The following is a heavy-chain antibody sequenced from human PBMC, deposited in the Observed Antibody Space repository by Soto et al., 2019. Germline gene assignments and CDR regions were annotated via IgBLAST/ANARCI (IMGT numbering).Heavy chain of an antibody. D-gene: IGHD3-9*01. J-gene: IGHJ6*02. CDR1: GFLFNTYA. CDR3: ARPGSGYDVLTGRYFYYYHTIDV. CDR2: ISYDGSNK. V-gene: IGHV3-30-3*01. Sequence: GVSLGLSCAASGFLFNTYAMDWVRQAPGKGREWVAVISYDGSNKDYADSVRGRFTISRDNSKNILYLEMNNLRTEDTAVYYCARPGSGYDVLTGRYFYYYHTIDVWGQGTTVTVSS.